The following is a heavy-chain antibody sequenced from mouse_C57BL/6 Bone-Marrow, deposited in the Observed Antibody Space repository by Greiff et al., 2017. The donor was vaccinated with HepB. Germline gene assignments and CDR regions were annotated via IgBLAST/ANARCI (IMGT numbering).Heavy chain of an antibody. Sequence: QVQLQQSGAELVKPGASVKISCKASGYAFSSYWMNWVKQRPGKGLEWIGQIYPGDGDTNYNGKFKGKATLTADKSSSTAYMQLSSLTSEDSAVYFCARGAYGCYGGFDYWGQGTTLTVSS. CDR2: IYPGDGDT. J-gene: IGHJ2*01. CDR1: GYAFSSYW. CDR3: ARGAYGCYGGFDY. D-gene: IGHD2-2*01. V-gene: IGHV1-80*01.